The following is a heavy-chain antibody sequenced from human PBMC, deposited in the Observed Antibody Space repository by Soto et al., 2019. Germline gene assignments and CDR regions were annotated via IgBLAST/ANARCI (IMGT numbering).Heavy chain of an antibody. Sequence: ASVKVSCKAAGYTFTSFYINWVRQAAGQGLEWMGWMNPDSGDTGYAQKFQGRVTMTRTTSISTAYMELRSLRSEDTAVYYCARSPDFWSGYYSGHHFDYWGQGTLVTVSS. CDR2: MNPDSGDT. J-gene: IGHJ4*02. CDR3: ARSPDFWSGYYSGHHFDY. D-gene: IGHD3-3*01. V-gene: IGHV1-8*01. CDR1: GYTFTSFY.